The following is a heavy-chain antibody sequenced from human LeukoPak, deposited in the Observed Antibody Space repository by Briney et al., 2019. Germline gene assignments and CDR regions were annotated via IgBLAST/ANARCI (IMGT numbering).Heavy chain of an antibody. Sequence: GGSLRLSCAASGFTFSDYYMSWIRQAPGKGLEWVSYISSSGSTIYYADSVKGRFTISRDNAKNSLYLQMNSLRGDDTAVYYCAKDVGKWESLHFFDYWGQGTLVTVSS. D-gene: IGHD1-26*01. J-gene: IGHJ4*02. CDR3: AKDVGKWESLHFFDY. V-gene: IGHV3-11*01. CDR2: ISSSGSTI. CDR1: GFTFSDYY.